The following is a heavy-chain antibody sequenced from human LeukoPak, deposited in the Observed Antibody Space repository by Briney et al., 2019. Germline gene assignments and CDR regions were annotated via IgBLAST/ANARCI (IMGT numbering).Heavy chain of an antibody. CDR2: FDPEDGDT. CDR3: ARDRIVGPTYFDY. D-gene: IGHD1-26*01. CDR1: GYTLTELS. Sequence: ASVKVSCKVSGYTLTELSMHWVRQAPGKGLEWMGGFDPEDGDTIYAQKFQGRVTMTTDTSTRIAYMELRSLRSDDTAVYYCARDRIVGPTYFDYWGQGNLVTVSS. V-gene: IGHV1-24*01. J-gene: IGHJ4*02.